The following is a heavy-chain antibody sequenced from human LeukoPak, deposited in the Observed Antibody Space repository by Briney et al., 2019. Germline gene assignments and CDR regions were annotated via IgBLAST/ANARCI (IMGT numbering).Heavy chain of an antibody. D-gene: IGHD6-13*01. CDR3: ARVTGYMTEDYFDY. V-gene: IGHV4-4*07. Sequence: SGTLSLTCTVSGGSISSYYWSWIRQPAGTAVEWIGRIYTSRSITYNPSLKSRVTMSVDTSKNQFSLKLSSVTAADTAVYYCARVTGYMTEDYFDYWGQGTLVTVSA. J-gene: IGHJ4*02. CDR2: IYTSRSI. CDR1: GGSISSYY.